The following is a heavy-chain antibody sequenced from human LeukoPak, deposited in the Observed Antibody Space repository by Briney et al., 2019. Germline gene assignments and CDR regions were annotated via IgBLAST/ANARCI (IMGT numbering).Heavy chain of an antibody. CDR3: TTAGQQ. J-gene: IGHJ1*01. CDR1: GLSFSNAW. V-gene: IGHV3-15*01. CDR2: IKSKAHGGTT. Sequence: PGGSLRLSCAASGLSFSNAWMSWVRQAAGRGLEWIGRIKSKAHGGTTDYAAPVKGTFIISRDDSKDMLYLQMNSLKTEDTAVYYCTTAGQQWGQGTLVTVSS.